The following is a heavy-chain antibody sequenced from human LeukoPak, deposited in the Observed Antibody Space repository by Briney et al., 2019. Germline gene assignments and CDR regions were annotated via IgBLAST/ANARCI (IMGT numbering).Heavy chain of an antibody. CDR3: AKDIAQGYTFGTIDQDY. D-gene: IGHD5-18*01. CDR1: GFTFSDYY. J-gene: IGHJ4*02. V-gene: IGHV3-11*01. Sequence: GGSLRLSCESSGFTFSDYYMSWIRQAPGKGLEWIAYISSSSTSIMYADSVKGRFTISRDNARDSLSLQMYSLRVEDTAVYYCAKDIAQGYTFGTIDQDYWGQGTLVTVSS. CDR2: ISSSSTSI.